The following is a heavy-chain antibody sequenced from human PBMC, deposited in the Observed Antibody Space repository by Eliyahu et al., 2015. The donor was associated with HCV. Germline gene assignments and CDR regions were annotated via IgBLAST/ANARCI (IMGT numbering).Heavy chain of an antibody. Sequence: EVQLVESGGGLVQPGGSLRLSCXASGFTFXXXWMSWVRXAPGKGLEWVAXIKQDGSEKYYVDSVKGRFTISRDNAKNSLYLQMNSLRAEDTAVYYCARVGGGYGSGSYYPFDYWGQGTLVTVSS. V-gene: IGHV3-7*01. J-gene: IGHJ4*02. CDR1: GFTFXXXW. CDR2: IKQDGSEK. CDR3: ARVGGGYGSGSYYPFDY. D-gene: IGHD3-10*01.